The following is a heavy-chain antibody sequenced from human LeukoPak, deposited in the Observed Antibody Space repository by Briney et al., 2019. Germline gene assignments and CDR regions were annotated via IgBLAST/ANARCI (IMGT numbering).Heavy chain of an antibody. J-gene: IGHJ6*02. CDR1: GFNLRSYA. Sequence: GGSLRLSCAASGFNLRSYAMHWVRQAPGKGLEWVAVISYNGTNKYYADSVKGRFTISRDNSKNTLYLQMNSLRAEDTAVYYCAKDPTIFGVVMSGMDVWGQGTTVTVSS. D-gene: IGHD3-3*01. CDR3: AKDPTIFGVVMSGMDV. CDR2: ISYNGTNK. V-gene: IGHV3-30*04.